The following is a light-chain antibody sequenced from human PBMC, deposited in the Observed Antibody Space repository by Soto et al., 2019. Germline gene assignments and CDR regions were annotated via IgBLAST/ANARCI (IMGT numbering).Light chain of an antibody. J-gene: IGLJ2*01. Sequence: SYELTQPPSVSVAPGQTARITCGGNNIGSERVHWYQQKPGQAPVLVVYDDSDRPSGIPERFSGSNSGNTATLTISRVEAGDEADYYCQVWDSSSDQVFGGGTKVTVL. V-gene: IGLV3-21*02. CDR2: DDS. CDR3: QVWDSSSDQV. CDR1: NIGSER.